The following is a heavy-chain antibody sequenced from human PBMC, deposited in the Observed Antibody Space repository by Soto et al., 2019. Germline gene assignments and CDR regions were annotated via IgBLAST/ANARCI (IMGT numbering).Heavy chain of an antibody. Sequence: QLQLQESGSGLVKPSQTLSLTWAVSGGSISSGGYSWSWIRQPPGKGLEWIGYIYHSGSTYYNPSLKSRVTISVDRSKNQFSLKLSSVTAADTAVYYCARGGGGRYYYYYGMDVWGQGTTVTVSS. CDR2: IYHSGST. CDR1: GGSISSGGYS. D-gene: IGHD1-26*01. V-gene: IGHV4-30-2*01. CDR3: ARGGGGRYYYYYGMDV. J-gene: IGHJ6*02.